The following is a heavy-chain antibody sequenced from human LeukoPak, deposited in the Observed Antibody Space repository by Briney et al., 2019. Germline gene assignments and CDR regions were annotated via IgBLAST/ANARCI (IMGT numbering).Heavy chain of an antibody. CDR1: GYTFTSYA. CDR3: ARDVASIAAAGTDDY. D-gene: IGHD6-13*01. J-gene: IGHJ4*02. Sequence: GASVKDSCKASGYTFTSYAMNWVRQAPGQGLEWMGWINTNTENPTYAQGLTGRFVFSLDTSVSTAYLQISSLKAEDTAVYYCARDVASIAAAGTDDYWGQGTLVTVSS. CDR2: INTNTENP. V-gene: IGHV7-4-1*02.